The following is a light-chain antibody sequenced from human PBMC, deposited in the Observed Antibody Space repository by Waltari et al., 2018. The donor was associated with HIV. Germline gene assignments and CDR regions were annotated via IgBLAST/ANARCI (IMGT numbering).Light chain of an antibody. CDR2: WAS. Sequence: DIVMSQSPDSLALSLGERATIHCKSSRSILYNSNNKNYLAWYQQKPGHPPQLLIYWASTREFGVPDRFSGSGSGTNFTHTISSLQTEDVAVYYCQQYFNAPITFGGGTRVEI. CDR3: QQYFNAPIT. J-gene: IGKJ4*01. CDR1: RSILYNSNNKNY. V-gene: IGKV4-1*01.